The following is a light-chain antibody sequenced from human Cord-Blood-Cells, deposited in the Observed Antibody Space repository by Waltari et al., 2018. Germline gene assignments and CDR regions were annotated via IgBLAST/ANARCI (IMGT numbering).Light chain of an antibody. CDR3: CSYAGSSTYV. J-gene: IGLJ1*01. V-gene: IGLV2-23*01. CDR1: SSDVGSYNL. Sequence: QSALTQPASVSGSPGQSITISCTGTSSDVGSYNLVSWYQQHPGKAPKLMIYEDSKRPSGVSNRFSGSKSGNTASLTISGLQAEDEAGYYGCSYAGSSTYVFGTGTKVTVL. CDR2: EDS.